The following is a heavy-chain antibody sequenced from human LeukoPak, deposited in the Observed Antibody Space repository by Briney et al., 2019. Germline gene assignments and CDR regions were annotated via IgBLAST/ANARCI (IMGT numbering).Heavy chain of an antibody. CDR2: ISYDGSNK. CDR3: ARDQKYCGGDCPAEYFQH. D-gene: IGHD2-21*02. CDR1: GFTFSSYA. V-gene: IGHV3-30*04. Sequence: GRSLRLSCAASGFTFSSYAMHWVRQAPGKGLEWVAVISYDGSNKCYADSVKGRFTISRDNSKNTLYLQMNSLRAEDTAVHYCARDQKYCGGDCPAEYFQHWGQGTLVTVSS. J-gene: IGHJ1*01.